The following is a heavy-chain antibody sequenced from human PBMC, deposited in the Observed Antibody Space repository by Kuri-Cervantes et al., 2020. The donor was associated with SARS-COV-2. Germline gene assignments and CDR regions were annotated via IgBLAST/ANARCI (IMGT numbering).Heavy chain of an antibody. Sequence: GGSLRLSCAVSGLIFNNSWMHWVRQAPGKGLEWVAVISYDGSNKYYADSVKGRFTISRDNSKNTLYLQMNSLRAEDTAVYYCARGLKQWELRGAFDYWGQGTLVTVSS. CDR2: ISYDGSNK. CDR1: GLIFNNSW. D-gene: IGHD1-26*01. V-gene: IGHV3-30*03. J-gene: IGHJ4*02. CDR3: ARGLKQWELRGAFDY.